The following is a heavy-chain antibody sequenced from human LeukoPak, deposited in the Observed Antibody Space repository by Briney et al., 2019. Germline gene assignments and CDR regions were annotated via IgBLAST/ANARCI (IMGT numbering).Heavy chain of an antibody. V-gene: IGHV5-51*01. CDR3: ARASRDGYNQNFDY. D-gene: IGHD5-24*01. J-gene: IGHJ4*02. CDR2: LYPGDSDS. Sequence: GESLKISCKSYGYIFFNNYWIAWVRQMPGKGLEWMGILYPGDSDSRYSPSFQGQVAISADRSISTAYLHWSSLKVSDTAMYYCARASRDGYNQNFDYWGQGTLVTVSS. CDR1: GYIFFNNYW.